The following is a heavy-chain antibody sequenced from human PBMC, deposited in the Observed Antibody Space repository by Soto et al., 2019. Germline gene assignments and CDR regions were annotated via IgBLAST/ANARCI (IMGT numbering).Heavy chain of an antibody. CDR3: ARAGGYCTNGVCYAIYFDY. CDR2: MNPNSGNT. V-gene: IGHV1-8*01. CDR1: GYTFTSYD. J-gene: IGHJ4*02. D-gene: IGHD2-8*01. Sequence: ASVKVSCKASGYTFTSYDINWVRQATGQGLEWMGWMNPNSGNTGYAQKFQGRVTMTRNTSISTAYMELSSLRSEDTAVYYCARAGGYCTNGVCYAIYFDYWGQGTLVTVSS.